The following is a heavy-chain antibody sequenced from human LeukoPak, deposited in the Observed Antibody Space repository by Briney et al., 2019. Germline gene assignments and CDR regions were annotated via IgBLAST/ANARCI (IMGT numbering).Heavy chain of an antibody. CDR3: AREIAAAEPYYYYYGMDV. Sequence: ASVKVSCKASGYTFTGYYMHWVRQAPGQGLEWMGWINPDSGGTNYAQKFQGRVTMTRDTSISTAYMELSRLRSDDTAVYYCAREIAAAEPYYYYYGMDVWGQGTTVTVSS. CDR2: INPDSGGT. D-gene: IGHD6-13*01. J-gene: IGHJ6*02. CDR1: GYTFTGYY. V-gene: IGHV1-2*02.